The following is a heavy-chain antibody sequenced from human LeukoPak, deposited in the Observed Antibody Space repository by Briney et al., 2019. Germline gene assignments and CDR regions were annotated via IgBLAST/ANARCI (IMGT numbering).Heavy chain of an antibody. CDR3: AREKLVGAAGPDAFDI. V-gene: IGHV1-18*01. J-gene: IGHJ3*02. D-gene: IGHD1-26*01. CDR1: GYTFTSYG. CDR2: ISAYNGNT. Sequence: ASVKVSCKASGYTFTSYGISWVRQAPGQGLEWVGWISAYNGNTNYAQKLQGRVTMTTDTSTSTAYMELRSLRSDDTAVYYCAREKLVGAAGPDAFDIWGQGTMVTVSS.